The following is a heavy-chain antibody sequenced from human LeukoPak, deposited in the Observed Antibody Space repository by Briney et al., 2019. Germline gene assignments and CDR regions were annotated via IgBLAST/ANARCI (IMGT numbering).Heavy chain of an antibody. Sequence: NPSETLSLTCTVSGGSISSSSYYWGWIRQPPGKGLEWIGSIYYSGSSHYNPSLKSRVTMSIDTSKNQFSLKLNSVTAADTAVYYCARVIGYYGSGSYFRLDYWGQGNLVTVSS. CDR1: GGSISSSSYY. D-gene: IGHD3-10*01. CDR2: IYYSGSS. V-gene: IGHV4-39*07. CDR3: ARVIGYYGSGSYFRLDY. J-gene: IGHJ4*02.